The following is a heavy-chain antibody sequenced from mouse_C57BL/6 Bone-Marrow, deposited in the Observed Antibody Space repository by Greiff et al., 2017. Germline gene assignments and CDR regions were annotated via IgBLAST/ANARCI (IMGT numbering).Heavy chain of an antibody. CDR3: ARERSYYSNYDFDY. J-gene: IGHJ2*01. D-gene: IGHD2-5*01. V-gene: IGHV1-69*01. CDR2: IDPSDSYT. CDR1: GYTFTSYW. Sequence: VQLQQPGAELVMPGASVKLSCKASGYTFTSYWMHWVKQRPGQGLEWIGEIDPSDSYTNYNQKFKGKSTLTVDKSSSTAYMQLSSLTSEDSAVYDCARERSYYSNYDFDYWGQGTTLTVSS.